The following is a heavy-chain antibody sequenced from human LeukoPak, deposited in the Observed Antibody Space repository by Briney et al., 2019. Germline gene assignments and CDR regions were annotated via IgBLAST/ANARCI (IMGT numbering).Heavy chain of an antibody. CDR3: ARAPSYDYYFDY. D-gene: IGHD3-16*01. CDR2: IFYDGTT. J-gene: IGHJ4*02. Sequence: SETLSLTCTVSGGSIDTYYWSWIRQPPGKGLEWIGYIFYDGTTNYNPSLKSRVTILVDTSKIQFSLSLSSVTAADTAVYYCARAPSYDYYFDYWGQGTLVTVSS. CDR1: GGSIDTYY. V-gene: IGHV4-59*08.